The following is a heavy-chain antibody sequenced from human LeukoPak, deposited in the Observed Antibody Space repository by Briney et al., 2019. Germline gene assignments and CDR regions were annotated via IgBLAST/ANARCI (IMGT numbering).Heavy chain of an antibody. Sequence: ASVKVSCKASGYTFTDYYRHWVRQAPGQGLEWMGWINPNSGGTNYAQKFQGRVTITMDISITTAFMELNSLRSEDTAVYYCARGARKEEWLYGNYYFDSWGQGTLVTVSS. J-gene: IGHJ4*02. V-gene: IGHV1-2*02. CDR2: INPNSGGT. D-gene: IGHD3-16*01. CDR3: ARGARKEEWLYGNYYFDS. CDR1: GYTFTDYY.